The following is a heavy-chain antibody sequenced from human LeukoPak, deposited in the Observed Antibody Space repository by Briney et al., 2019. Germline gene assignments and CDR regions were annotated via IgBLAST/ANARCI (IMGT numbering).Heavy chain of an antibody. Sequence: SETLSLTCAVYGGSFSGYYWSWIRQPPGKGLEWIGEINHSGSTNYNPSLKSRVTISVDTSKNQFSLKLGSVTAADTAVYYCARGTPIVVVVAATSGWFDPWGQGTLVTVSS. D-gene: IGHD2-15*01. CDR1: GGSFSGYY. J-gene: IGHJ5*02. CDR3: ARGTPIVVVVAATSGWFDP. V-gene: IGHV4-34*01. CDR2: INHSGST.